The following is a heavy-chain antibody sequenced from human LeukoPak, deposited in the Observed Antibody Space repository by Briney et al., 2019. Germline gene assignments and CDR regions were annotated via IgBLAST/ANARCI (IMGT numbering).Heavy chain of an antibody. CDR3: AREGQDLDH. J-gene: IGHJ4*02. CDR1: GFTFNVYS. V-gene: IGHV3-21*01. D-gene: IGHD2-15*01. Sequence: GGSLRLSCAASGFTFNVYSMTWVRQAPGKGLKWVSSIGIRSTYIYYADSMKGRFTISSGDAENSLFLQMNSLRVEDTAVYYCAREGQDLDHWGQGTLVSVST. CDR2: IGIRSTYI.